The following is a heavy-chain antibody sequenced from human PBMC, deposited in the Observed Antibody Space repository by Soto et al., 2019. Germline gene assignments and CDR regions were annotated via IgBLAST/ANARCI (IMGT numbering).Heavy chain of an antibody. V-gene: IGHV4-39*01. Sequence: SETLSLTCTVSGGSISSSIYYWGWIRQAPGKGLEWIGSIYYGGSTYYNPSLKSRVTISVDTSKNQFSVKLSSVTAADTAVYYCARSASYYYAMDVWGQGTTVT. CDR3: ARSASYYYAMDV. J-gene: IGHJ6*02. CDR1: GGSISSSIYY. CDR2: IYYGGST.